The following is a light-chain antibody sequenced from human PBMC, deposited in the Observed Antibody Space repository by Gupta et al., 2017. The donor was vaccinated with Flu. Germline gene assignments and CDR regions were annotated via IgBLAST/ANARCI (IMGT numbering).Light chain of an antibody. Sequence: IVLTQSPGTLSLSPGERATLSCRASQSVSSNYLDWDQQKPGQAPRLLIYGASSRATGIPDRFSGSGSGTDFTLTISRLEAEDFAVYYCQQYGRSPLTFGGGTKVEIK. J-gene: IGKJ4*01. CDR3: QQYGRSPLT. CDR1: QSVSSNY. V-gene: IGKV3-20*01. CDR2: GAS.